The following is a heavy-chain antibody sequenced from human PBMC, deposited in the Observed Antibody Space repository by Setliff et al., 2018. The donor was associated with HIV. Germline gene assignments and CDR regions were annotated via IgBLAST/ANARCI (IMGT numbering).Heavy chain of an antibody. CDR1: GFSISSRYY. CDR3: ARGSCSTLSCSLRVGKYAFDI. V-gene: IGHV4-38-2*01. Sequence: PSETLSLTCAVSGFSISSRYYWGWIRQSPGKGLEWIGNIYHTGSYYYNPSLTDRATISLGTSKNQFSLKLNSVTAADTAVYYCARGSCSTLSCSLRVGKYAFDIWGQGTMVTVSS. D-gene: IGHD2-2*01. J-gene: IGHJ3*02. CDR2: IYHTGSY.